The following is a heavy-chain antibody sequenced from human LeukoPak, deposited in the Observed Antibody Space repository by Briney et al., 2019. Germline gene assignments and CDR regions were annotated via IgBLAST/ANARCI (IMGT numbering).Heavy chain of an antibody. J-gene: IGHJ4*02. Sequence: GGSLRLSCAASGFTFSSLWMTWVRQAPGKGLEWVANINQDGSEKYFVDSVKGRFTISRDNAKNSVFLQMNSLTVEDTAVYYWARDGGVSGYDLLDYWGQGTLVTVSS. V-gene: IGHV3-7*01. D-gene: IGHD5-12*01. CDR3: ARDGGVSGYDLLDY. CDR2: INQDGSEK. CDR1: GFTFSSLW.